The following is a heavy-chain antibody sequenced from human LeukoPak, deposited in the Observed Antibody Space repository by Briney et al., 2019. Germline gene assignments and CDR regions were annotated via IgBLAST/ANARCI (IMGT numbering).Heavy chain of an antibody. V-gene: IGHV3-33*06. CDR2: IWYDGNNK. CDR1: GFTFSSYG. J-gene: IGHJ4*02. D-gene: IGHD3-3*01. CDR3: AKDREVLEWLAYYFDY. Sequence: PGRSLRLSCAASGFTFSSYGIHWVRQAPGKGLEWVAVIWYDGNNKYYADSVKGRFTISRDNSKNTLYLQMNSLRAEDTAVYYCAKDREVLEWLAYYFDYWGQGTLVTVSS.